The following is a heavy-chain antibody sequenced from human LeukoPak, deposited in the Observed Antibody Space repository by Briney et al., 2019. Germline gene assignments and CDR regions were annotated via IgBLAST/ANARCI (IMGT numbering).Heavy chain of an antibody. V-gene: IGHV4-38-2*02. D-gene: IGHD6-13*01. CDR2: IYHSGST. J-gene: IGHJ3*02. CDR3: AALVPLHDAFDI. CDR1: GYSISSGYY. Sequence: KASETLSLTCTVSGYSISSGYYWGWIRQPPGKGLEWIGSIYHSGSTYYNPSLKSRVTISVDTSKNQFSLKLSSVTAADTAVYYCAALVPLHDAFDIWGQGTMVTVSS.